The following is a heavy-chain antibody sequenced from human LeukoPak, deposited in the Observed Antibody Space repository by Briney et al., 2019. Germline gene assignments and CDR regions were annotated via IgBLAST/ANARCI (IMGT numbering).Heavy chain of an antibody. CDR3: ASGCITMVRGVIIVFDY. CDR1: GGSISSYY. Sequence: SETLSLTCTVSGGSISSYYWSWIRQPAGKGLEWIGRIYTSGSTNYNPSLKSRVTMSVDTSKNQFSLKLSSVTAADTAVYYCASGCITMVRGVIIVFDYWGQGTLVTVSS. D-gene: IGHD3-10*01. V-gene: IGHV4-4*07. CDR2: IYTSGST. J-gene: IGHJ4*02.